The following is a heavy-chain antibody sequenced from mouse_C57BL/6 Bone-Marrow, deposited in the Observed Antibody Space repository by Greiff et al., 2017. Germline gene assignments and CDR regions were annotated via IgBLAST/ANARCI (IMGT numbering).Heavy chain of an antibody. Sequence: EVKLVESGGGLVPPGGSLKLYSASSFFPFLSSSLSFFLHTPYNILYFFAYISNGGGSTYYPDTVKGRFTISRDNAKNTLYLQMSRLKSEDTAMYYCARRRGYFDVWGTGTTVTVSS. CDR2: ISNGGGST. CDR1: FFPFLSSS. J-gene: IGHJ1*03. CDR3: ARRRGYFDV. V-gene: IGHV5-12*01.